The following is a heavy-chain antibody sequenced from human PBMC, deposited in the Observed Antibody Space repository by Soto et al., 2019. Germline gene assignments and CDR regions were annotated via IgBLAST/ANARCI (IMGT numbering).Heavy chain of an antibody. CDR3: TAPAMITFGGVIVLDY. Sequence: EVQLVESGGGLVKPGGSLRLSCAASGFTFSNAWMSWVRQAPGKGLEWVGRIKSKTDGGTTDYAAPVKGRFTISRDDSKNSLYLQMNSLKTEDTAVYYCTAPAMITFGGVIVLDYWGQGILVTVSS. CDR1: GFTFSNAW. D-gene: IGHD3-16*02. J-gene: IGHJ4*02. V-gene: IGHV3-15*01. CDR2: IKSKTDGGTT.